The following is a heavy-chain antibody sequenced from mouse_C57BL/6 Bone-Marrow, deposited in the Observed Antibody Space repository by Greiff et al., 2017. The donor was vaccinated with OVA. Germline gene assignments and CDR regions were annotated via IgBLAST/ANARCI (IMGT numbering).Heavy chain of an antibody. J-gene: IGHJ1*03. Sequence: EVQLQQSGPVLVKPGASVKMSCKASGYTFTDYYMNWVKQSHGKSLEWIGVINPYNGGTSYNQKFKGKATLTVDKSSSTAYMELNSLTSEDSAVYYCARRTLLEDWYVDVWGTGTTVTVSS. V-gene: IGHV1-19*01. CDR2: INPYNGGT. D-gene: IGHD1-1*01. CDR3: ARRTLLEDWYVDV. CDR1: GYTFTDYY.